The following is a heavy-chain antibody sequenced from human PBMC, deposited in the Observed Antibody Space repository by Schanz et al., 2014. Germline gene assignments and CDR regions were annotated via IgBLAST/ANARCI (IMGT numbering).Heavy chain of an antibody. D-gene: IGHD6-6*01. CDR1: GFTFRNYK. V-gene: IGHV3-21*01. J-gene: IGHJ6*02. CDR3: VREGSSSPDCCYYNGMDV. Sequence: VQLVDSGGDLVKPGGSLRLSCAASGFTFRNYKMIWVRQAPGKGLEWVSSISSTSTYINYADSVKGRFTISRDNAKNSLHLQMNSLRAEDTAVYYCVREGSSSPDCCYYNGMDVWGQGTTVTVSS. CDR2: ISSTSTYI.